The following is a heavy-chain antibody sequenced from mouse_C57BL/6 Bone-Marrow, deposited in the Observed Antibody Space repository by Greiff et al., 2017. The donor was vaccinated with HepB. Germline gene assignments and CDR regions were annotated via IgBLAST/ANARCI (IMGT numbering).Heavy chain of an antibody. V-gene: IGHV1-42*01. J-gene: IGHJ3*01. Sequence: VHVKQSGPELVKPGASVKISCKASGYSFTGYYMNWVKQSPEKSLEWIGEINPSTGGTTYNQKFKAKATLTVDKSSSTAYMQLKSLTSEDSAVYYCARDDRLAWFAYWGQGTLVTVSA. CDR2: INPSTGGT. D-gene: IGHD2-3*01. CDR3: ARDDRLAWFAY. CDR1: GYSFTGYY.